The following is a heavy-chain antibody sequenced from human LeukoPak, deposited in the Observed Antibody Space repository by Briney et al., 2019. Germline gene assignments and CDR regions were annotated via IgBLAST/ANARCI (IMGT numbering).Heavy chain of an antibody. Sequence: GGSLRLSCAASGFTFDDYGMSWVRQAPGKGLEWVSGISWNGGSTGYADSVKGRFTISRDNAKNSLYLQMNSLRAEDTALYYCARSPYYYDSSGYYGDYWGQGTLVTVSS. CDR1: GFTFDDYG. V-gene: IGHV3-20*04. J-gene: IGHJ4*02. D-gene: IGHD3-22*01. CDR2: ISWNGGST. CDR3: ARSPYYYDSSGYYGDY.